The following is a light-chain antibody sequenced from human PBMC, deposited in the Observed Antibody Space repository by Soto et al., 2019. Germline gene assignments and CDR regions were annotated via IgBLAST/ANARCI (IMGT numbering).Light chain of an antibody. J-gene: IGKJ1*01. V-gene: IGKV1-39*01. CDR3: QQSYSTPRT. CDR1: QSISSY. Sequence: DIQMTQSPSSLSASVGDRVTITCRASQSISSYLNWYQQKPWKAPKLLIYAASSLKSGVPSRFSGSGAGTDFTLNSSSLQPEDFATYHCQQSYSTPRTCGQGTKVEIK. CDR2: AAS.